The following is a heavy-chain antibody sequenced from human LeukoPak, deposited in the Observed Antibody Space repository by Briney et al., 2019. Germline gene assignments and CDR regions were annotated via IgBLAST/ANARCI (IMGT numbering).Heavy chain of an antibody. V-gene: IGHV3-11*01. CDR2: ISSSGSTI. D-gene: IGHD6-19*01. CDR1: GFTFSDYY. J-gene: IGHJ1*01. Sequence: NSGGPLRLSCAASGFTFSDYYVSWIRQAPGEGLEWVSYISSSGSTIYYADSVKGRFTISRDNAKNSLYLQMNSLRAEDTAVYYCARGGQWLVRGYFQHWGQVTLVTVSS. CDR3: ARGGQWLVRGYFQH.